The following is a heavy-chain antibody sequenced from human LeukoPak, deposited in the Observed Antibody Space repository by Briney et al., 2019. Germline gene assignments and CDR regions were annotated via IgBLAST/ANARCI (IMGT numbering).Heavy chain of an antibody. V-gene: IGHV3-74*01. CDR2: INSDGSST. Sequence: PGGSLRLSCAASGFTFSSYWMHWVRQAPGKGLVWVSRINSDGSSTSYADSVKGRLTISRDNAKNTLYLQMNSLRAEDTAVYYCARGRGSGRYYFDYWGQGTLVTVSS. CDR1: GFTFSSYW. CDR3: ARGRGSGRYYFDY. J-gene: IGHJ4*02. D-gene: IGHD3-10*01.